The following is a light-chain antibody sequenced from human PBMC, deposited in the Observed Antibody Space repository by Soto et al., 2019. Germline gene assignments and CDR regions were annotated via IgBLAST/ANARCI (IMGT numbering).Light chain of an antibody. CDR1: QSISSW. CDR2: KAS. V-gene: IGKV1-5*03. CDR3: QHYNSYPWT. Sequence: DIQMTQSPSTLSASVGDRVTITCRASQSISSWLAWDQQKPGKAPKLLIYKASSLESGVPSRFSGSGSGTDFTLTISSLQPDDFATFYCQHYNSYPWTFGQGTKVEIK. J-gene: IGKJ1*01.